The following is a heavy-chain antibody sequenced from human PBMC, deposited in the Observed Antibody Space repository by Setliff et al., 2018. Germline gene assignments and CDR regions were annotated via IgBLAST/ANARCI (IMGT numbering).Heavy chain of an antibody. D-gene: IGHD3-16*02. CDR1: GYSFTSYG. CDR3: ARGSPYFLGELSFLFDY. CDR2: ISPYNGDT. J-gene: IGHJ4*02. Sequence: ASVKVSCKASGYSFTSYGITWVRQAPGQGLEWMGWISPYNGDTRFQQKFQGRVTVTTDTPTSTGYLELWSLTSDDTAVYYCARGSPYFLGELSFLFDYWGQGTLVTVSS. V-gene: IGHV1-18*04.